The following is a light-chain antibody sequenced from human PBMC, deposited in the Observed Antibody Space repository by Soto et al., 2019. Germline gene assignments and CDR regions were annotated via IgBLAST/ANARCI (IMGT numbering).Light chain of an antibody. CDR1: SSDVGGYDY. V-gene: IGLV2-14*01. CDR2: DVS. J-gene: IGLJ1*01. Sequence: QSALTQTASVSGSPGQSISISCTGTSSDVGGYDYVSWYQQHPGKAPKLMIYDVSNRPSGVSNRFSGSKSGNTATLTISGLQAEDEADYYCGLYTTSSTYVFGTGTKLTVL. CDR3: GLYTTSSTYV.